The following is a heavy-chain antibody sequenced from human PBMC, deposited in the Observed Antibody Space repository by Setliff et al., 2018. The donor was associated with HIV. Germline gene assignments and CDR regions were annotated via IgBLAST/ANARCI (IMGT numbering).Heavy chain of an antibody. J-gene: IGHJ6*03. V-gene: IGHV4-59*01. CDR1: GGSMNNYY. CDR3: AGEAWTSYRSSSGYYYYYMDV. D-gene: IGHD6-6*01. Sequence: SETLSLTCTVFGGSMNNYYWNWIRQSPGKGLEWIGYVYYSGSTKYSPSLKSRVSISLDPSTKQVSLRLRSVTAADTAVYYCAGEAWTSYRSSSGYYYYYMDVWGKGTTVTVSS. CDR2: VYYSGST.